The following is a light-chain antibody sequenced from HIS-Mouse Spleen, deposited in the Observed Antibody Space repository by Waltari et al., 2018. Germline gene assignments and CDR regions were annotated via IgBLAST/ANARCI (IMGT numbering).Light chain of an antibody. J-gene: IGLJ1*01. CDR1: SSDVGGYNY. V-gene: IGLV2-14*03. CDR2: DVT. CDR3: SSYTSSSTYV. Sequence: QSALTQPASVSASPGQSITISCTGTSSDVGGYNYVSWYQQHPGKAPKLMIYDVTNRPSGFSTRFSGSNPGNTASLTISGLQAEDEADYYCSSYTSSSTYVFGTGTKVTVL.